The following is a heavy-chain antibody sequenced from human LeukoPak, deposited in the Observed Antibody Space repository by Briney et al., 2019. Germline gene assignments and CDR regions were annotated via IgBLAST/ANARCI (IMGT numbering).Heavy chain of an antibody. CDR2: INSDGNSA. CDR1: GFTFSSYW. Sequence: GGSLRLSCAASGFTFSSYWMYWVRHAPGKGLVWVSRINSDGNSARYADSVKGRFTISRDDAKNTLYLQMNSLRADDTAVYYCARDLTGSLDYWGQGTLVTVSS. V-gene: IGHV3-74*01. D-gene: IGHD3-9*01. J-gene: IGHJ4*02. CDR3: ARDLTGSLDY.